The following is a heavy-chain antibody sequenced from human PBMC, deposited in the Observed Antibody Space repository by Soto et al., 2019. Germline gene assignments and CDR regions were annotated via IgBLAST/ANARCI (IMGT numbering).Heavy chain of an antibody. CDR1: GGSISGGDYY. D-gene: IGHD3-9*01. CDR2: IYYRGST. J-gene: IGHJ4*02. V-gene: IGHV4-30-4*01. CDR3: ARGPTYYDILTGLFFDY. Sequence: QVQLQESGPGLVKPSQTLSLTCTVSGGSISGGDYYWSWIRQPPGKGLEWIGYIYYRGSTYYNPSLKSRITRSADTSKNQFSLKLSSVTAADTAGYYCARGPTYYDILTGLFFDYWGQGSLLTVSS.